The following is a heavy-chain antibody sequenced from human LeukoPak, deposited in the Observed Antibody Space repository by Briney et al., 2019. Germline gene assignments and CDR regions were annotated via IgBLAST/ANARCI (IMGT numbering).Heavy chain of an antibody. Sequence: PGGPLRLSCAASGFTFSSYSMNWVRQAPGKGLEWVSSISSSSSYIYYTDSVKGRFTISRDNAKNSLYLQMNSLRAEDTAVYYCARNFGQQQLDPTVGMDVWGQGTTVTVSS. CDR2: ISSSSSYI. D-gene: IGHD6-13*01. CDR1: GFTFSSYS. V-gene: IGHV3-21*01. CDR3: ARNFGQQQLDPTVGMDV. J-gene: IGHJ6*02.